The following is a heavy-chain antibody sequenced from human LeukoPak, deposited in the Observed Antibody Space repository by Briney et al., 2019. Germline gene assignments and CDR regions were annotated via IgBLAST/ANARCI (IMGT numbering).Heavy chain of an antibody. CDR1: GGTFSSYA. D-gene: IGHD2-15*01. CDR3: ARELGIVGGTYYFDY. V-gene: IGHV1-69*04. CDR2: IIPIFGLA. Sequence: SVKVSCKASGGTFSSYAISWVRQAPGQGLEWMGRIIPIFGLANYAQKFQGRVTITADKSTSTAYMELSSLRSEDTAVYYCARELGIVGGTYYFDYWGQGTLVTVSS. J-gene: IGHJ4*02.